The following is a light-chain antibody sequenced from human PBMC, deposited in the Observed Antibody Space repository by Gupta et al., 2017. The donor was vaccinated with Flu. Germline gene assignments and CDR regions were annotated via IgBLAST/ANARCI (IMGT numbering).Light chain of an antibody. J-gene: IGLJ2*01. CDR2: TNN. Sequence: QSVLTQPPSASGTPGQRVTISCSGSSSNIGTNTVSWYQQLPGTAPKLLIYTNNQRPSEVPDRFSGSKSGTSASLAISGLQPEDEADYYCATWNDSLNGPVFGGGTKLTVL. CDR3: ATWNDSLNGPV. CDR1: SSNIGTNT. V-gene: IGLV1-44*01.